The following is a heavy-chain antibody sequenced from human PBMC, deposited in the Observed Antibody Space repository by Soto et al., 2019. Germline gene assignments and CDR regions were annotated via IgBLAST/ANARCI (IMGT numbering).Heavy chain of an antibody. CDR1: GFTFRSYG. D-gene: IGHD2-15*01. Sequence: QAQLVESGGGVVQPGKSLRLSCAASGFTFRSYGMHWVRQVPGKGLEWVAVIWYDGSNEYYADSVKGRFTISRDNSRNTLYLQMNSLRDEDTGIYYCARGGAAALYYFDYWGQGALVTVSS. V-gene: IGHV3-33*01. CDR2: IWYDGSNE. J-gene: IGHJ4*02. CDR3: ARGGAAALYYFDY.